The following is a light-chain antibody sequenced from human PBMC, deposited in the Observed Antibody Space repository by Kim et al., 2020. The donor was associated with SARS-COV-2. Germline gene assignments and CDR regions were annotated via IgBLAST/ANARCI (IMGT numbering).Light chain of an antibody. V-gene: IGLV3-1*01. Sequence: SYELTQPPSVSVSTGQTASITCSGDNLGDKYVCGYQQKPGQSPVLVIYQDYKRPSGIPERFSGSNSGGTATLTISVTQTMDEADYYCQAWDSSTAWVFGGGTKVTVL. CDR3: QAWDSSTAWV. J-gene: IGLJ3*02. CDR1: NLGDKY. CDR2: QDY.